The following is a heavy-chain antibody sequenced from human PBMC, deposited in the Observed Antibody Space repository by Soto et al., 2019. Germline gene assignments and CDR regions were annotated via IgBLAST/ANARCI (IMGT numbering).Heavy chain of an antibody. Sequence: SVKVSCKASGGTFSSYAISWVRQAPGQGLEWMGGIIPIFGTANYAQKFQGRVTITADESTSTAYMELSSLRSEDTAVYYCAGTLVVPMVFDYWGQGTLVTVSS. CDR2: IIPIFGTA. CDR1: GGTFSSYA. J-gene: IGHJ4*02. CDR3: AGTLVVPMVFDY. V-gene: IGHV1-69*13. D-gene: IGHD2-2*01.